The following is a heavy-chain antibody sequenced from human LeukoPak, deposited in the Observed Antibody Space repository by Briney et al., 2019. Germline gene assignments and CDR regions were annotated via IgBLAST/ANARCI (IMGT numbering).Heavy chain of an antibody. J-gene: IGHJ6*02. CDR3: AKDCSGGSCYGMDV. V-gene: IGHV3-30*18. D-gene: IGHD2-15*01. CDR1: GFTFSSYG. Sequence: GGSLRLSCAAAGFTFSSYGMHWVRQAPGKGLEWVAVISYDGSNKYYADSVKGRFTISRDNSKNTLYLQMNSLRAEDTAVYYCAKDCSGGSCYGMDVWGQGTTVTVSS. CDR2: ISYDGSNK.